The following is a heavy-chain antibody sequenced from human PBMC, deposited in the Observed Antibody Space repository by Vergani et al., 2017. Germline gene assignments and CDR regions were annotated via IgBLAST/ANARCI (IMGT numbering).Heavy chain of an antibody. CDR3: ARVHYGDLPFDY. D-gene: IGHD4-17*01. V-gene: IGHV1-46*03. J-gene: IGHJ4*02. Sequence: QVQLVQSGAEVKNPGASVQVSCKTSGYTFTSYYMQWVRQAPGQGLEWMGIINPSGGSTSYALKFQGRVTMTRDTSTSTVYMVLSSLRSEDTAVYYCARVHYGDLPFDYWGQGTLVTVSS. CDR2: INPSGGST. CDR1: GYTFTSYY.